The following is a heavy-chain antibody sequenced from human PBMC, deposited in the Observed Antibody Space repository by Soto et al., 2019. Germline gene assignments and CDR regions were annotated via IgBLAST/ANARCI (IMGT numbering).Heavy chain of an antibody. CDR1: GGSISSYY. D-gene: IGHD1-1*01. J-gene: IGHJ5*02. V-gene: IGHV4-59*01. CDR2: IYYSGST. Sequence: KTSETLSLTCTVSGGSISSYYWSWIRQPPGKGLEWIGYIYYSGSTNYNPSLKSRVTISVDTSKNQFSLKLSSVTAADTAVYYCALSLERRSWFDPWGQGTLVTVSS. CDR3: ALSLERRSWFDP.